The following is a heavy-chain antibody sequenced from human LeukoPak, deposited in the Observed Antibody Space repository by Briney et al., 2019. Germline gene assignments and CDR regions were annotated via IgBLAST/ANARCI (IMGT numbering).Heavy chain of an antibody. CDR2: ISYDGSNK. Sequence: PGGSLRLSCAASGFTFSSYGMHWVRQAPGKGLEWVAVISYDGSNKYYADSVKGRFTISRDNSKNTLYLQMNSLRAEDTAVYYCAISRDGYNLRYFDYWGQGTLVTVSS. V-gene: IGHV3-30*03. CDR3: AISRDGYNLRYFDY. D-gene: IGHD5-24*01. J-gene: IGHJ4*02. CDR1: GFTFSSYG.